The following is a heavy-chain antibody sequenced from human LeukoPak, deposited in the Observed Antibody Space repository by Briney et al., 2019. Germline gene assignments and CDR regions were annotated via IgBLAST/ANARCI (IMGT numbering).Heavy chain of an antibody. CDR2: ISAYNGNT. CDR1: GYTFTSYS. CDR3: ARASYCSGGSCYSDY. V-gene: IGHV1-18*01. J-gene: IGHJ4*02. Sequence: GASVKVSCKASGYTFTSYSISWVRQAPGQGLEWMGWISAYNGNTIYAQKVKGRVTMTTDTPPSTAYMELRSLKSDDTAVYYCARASYCSGGSCYSDYWGQGTLVTVSS. D-gene: IGHD2-15*01.